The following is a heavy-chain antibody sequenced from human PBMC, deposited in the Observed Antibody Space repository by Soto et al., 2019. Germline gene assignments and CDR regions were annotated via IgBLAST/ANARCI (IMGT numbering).Heavy chain of an antibody. CDR1: GGSFSGYY. V-gene: IGHV4-34*01. D-gene: IGHD3-16*02. Sequence: PSETLSLTCAVYGGSFSGYYWSWIRQPPGKGLEWIGEINHSGSTNYNPSLKSRVTISVDTSKNQFSLKLSSVTAADTAVYYCARGGGLFRSYYFDYWGQGTLVTVSS. CDR3: ARGGGLFRSYYFDY. J-gene: IGHJ4*02. CDR2: INHSGST.